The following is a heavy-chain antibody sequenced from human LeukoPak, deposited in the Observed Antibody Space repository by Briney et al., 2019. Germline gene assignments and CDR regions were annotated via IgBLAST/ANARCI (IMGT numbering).Heavy chain of an antibody. J-gene: IGHJ6*02. CDR1: GFTFSDYW. D-gene: IGHD3-10*01. CDR3: ATGSHYYDSGRYYYYGLDV. Sequence: GGFQRLSCAASGFTFSDYWMTWVRQAPGKGLEWVANIKEDGNEKYYVDSVRGRFTISRDNAKKSLYLQMNSLRAEDTAVYYCATGSHYYDSGRYYYYGLDVWGQGTTVTVSS. V-gene: IGHV3-7*03. CDR2: IKEDGNEK.